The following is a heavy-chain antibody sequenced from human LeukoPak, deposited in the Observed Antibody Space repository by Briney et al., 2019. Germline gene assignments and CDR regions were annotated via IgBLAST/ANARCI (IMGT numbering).Heavy chain of an antibody. V-gene: IGHV3-23*01. J-gene: IGHJ4*02. CDR1: GFTFSNYA. CDR3: AKDRYGDDVRTFDY. Sequence: GGSLRLSCAASGFTFSNYAMSWVRQAPGKGLEWVSAISASGGSTYYADSVKGRFTISRDNSKNTLYLQMNSLRAEDTAVYHCAKDRYGDDVRTFDYWGQGALVTVSS. D-gene: IGHD4-17*01. CDR2: ISASGGST.